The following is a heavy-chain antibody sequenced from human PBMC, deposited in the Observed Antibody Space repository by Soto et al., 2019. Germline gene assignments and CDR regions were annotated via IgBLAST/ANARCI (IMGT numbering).Heavy chain of an antibody. CDR2: IKSDGSST. J-gene: IGHJ6*02. D-gene: IGHD6-6*01. Sequence: PGGSLRLSCAASGFTFRSSCMHWVRQAPGKGLVWVSRIKSDGSSTSYADSVKGRFTISRDNAKNTLYLQMNSLRAEDTAVYYCARRYSNSSREDYYYGMDVWGQGTTVTVSS. CDR3: ARRYSNSSREDYYYGMDV. V-gene: IGHV3-74*01. CDR1: GFTFRSSC.